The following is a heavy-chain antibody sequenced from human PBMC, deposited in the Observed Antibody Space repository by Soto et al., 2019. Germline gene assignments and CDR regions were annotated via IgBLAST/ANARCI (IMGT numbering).Heavy chain of an antibody. V-gene: IGHV4-4*07. J-gene: IGHJ4*02. Sequence: QVQLQESGPGLVKPSETLSLTCTVSGGSISSYYWSWIRQPAGKGLEWIGRIYTRGSTNYNPSLKSRVTMSVDTSKNQFSLKLSSVTAADTAVYYCAVGTAMGRSGGGDYWGQGTLVTVSS. CDR2: IYTRGST. D-gene: IGHD5-18*01. CDR1: GGSISSYY. CDR3: AVGTAMGRSGGGDY.